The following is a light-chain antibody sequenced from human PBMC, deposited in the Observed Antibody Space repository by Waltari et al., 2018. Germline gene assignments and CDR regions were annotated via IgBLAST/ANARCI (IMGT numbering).Light chain of an antibody. CDR3: QQRSNWPGT. CDR2: DAS. CDR1: HSVGSH. Sequence: ENVLTQSPATLSLSPGEGATLSCRASHSVGSHLAWYQQKPGQAPRLLIYDASNRATGIPARFSGSGSETDFTLTISGVEPEDFAVYYCQQRSNWPGTFGPGTKVDIK. V-gene: IGKV3-11*01. J-gene: IGKJ3*01.